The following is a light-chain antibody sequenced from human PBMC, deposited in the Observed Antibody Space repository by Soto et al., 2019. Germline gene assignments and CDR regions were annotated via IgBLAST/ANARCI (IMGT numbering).Light chain of an antibody. CDR1: QSVSNSY. CDR2: AAS. CDR3: QQYYHWPRT. Sequence: EIVLTQSPGSLSLSPGERATLSCRASQSVSNSYLAWYQQKPGQAPRLLIYAASTRATGIPERFSGSGSGTDFNLTIPSLQSEDFAVYYCQQYYHWPRTFGQGTKVDIK. J-gene: IGKJ1*01. V-gene: IGKV3-20*01.